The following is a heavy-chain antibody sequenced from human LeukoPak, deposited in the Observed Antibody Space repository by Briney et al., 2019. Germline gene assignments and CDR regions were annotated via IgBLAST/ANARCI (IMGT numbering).Heavy chain of an antibody. V-gene: IGHV3-7*01. CDR3: ARKDSSPRTFDY. Sequence: GGSLRLSCAASGISFSNYWMSWVRQAPGKGLEWVANIKEDGSEKNYVDSVKGRFTISRGNAKNSLYLQMNSLRAEDTAVYYCARKDSSPRTFDYWGQGTLVTVSS. J-gene: IGHJ4*02. CDR1: GISFSNYW. CDR2: IKEDGSEK. D-gene: IGHD3-22*01.